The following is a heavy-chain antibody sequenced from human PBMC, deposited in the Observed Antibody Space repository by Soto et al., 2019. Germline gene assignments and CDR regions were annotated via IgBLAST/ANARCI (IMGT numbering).Heavy chain of an antibody. D-gene: IGHD4-17*01. CDR2: IKSKTDGGTT. J-gene: IGHJ6*02. CDR3: TTDPMTTVVTPQNYYYYGMDV. CDR1: GFTFSNAW. Sequence: PGGSLRLSCAASGFTFSNAWMSWVRQAPGKGLEWVGRIKSKTDGGTTDYAAPVKGRFTISRDDSKNTLYLQMNSLKTEDTAVYYCTTDPMTTVVTPQNYYYYGMDVWGQGTTVTVSS. V-gene: IGHV3-15*01.